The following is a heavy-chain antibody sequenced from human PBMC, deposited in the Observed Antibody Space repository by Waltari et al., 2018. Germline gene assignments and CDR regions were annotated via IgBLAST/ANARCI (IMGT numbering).Heavy chain of an antibody. Sequence: QVQLQESGPGLVKPSQTLSLTCTVSGGSISLGDYYWSWLRQHPGKGLEWIGYSYYSGSTYYSPSLKSRVTIAVDTSKNQFSLKLSSVTAADTAVYYCAKGTLGRGVVVPAEDWFDPWGQGTLVTVSS. CDR3: AKGTLGRGVVVPAEDWFDP. CDR1: GGSISLGDYY. J-gene: IGHJ5*02. D-gene: IGHD2-2*01. CDR2: SYYSGST. V-gene: IGHV4-30-4*08.